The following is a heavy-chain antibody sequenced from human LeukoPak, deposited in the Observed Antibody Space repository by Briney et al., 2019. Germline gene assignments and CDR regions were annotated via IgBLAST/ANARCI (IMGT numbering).Heavy chain of an antibody. CDR3: ARGENYDSSGYGKLGY. CDR1: GFTFSSYW. D-gene: IGHD3-22*01. CDR2: VNSDGSST. J-gene: IGHJ4*02. Sequence: GGSLRLSCVAPGFTFSSYWMHWVRQAPGKGLVWVSRVNSDGSSTSYADSVKGRFTISRDNAKNTLYLQMNSLRAEDTAVYYCARGENYDSSGYGKLGYWGQGTLVTVSS. V-gene: IGHV3-74*01.